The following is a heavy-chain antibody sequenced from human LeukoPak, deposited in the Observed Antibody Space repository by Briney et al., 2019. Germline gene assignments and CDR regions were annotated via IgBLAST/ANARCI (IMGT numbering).Heavy chain of an antibody. Sequence: GGSLRLSCAASGFTFSSYWMSWVRQAPGKGLEWVANIKQDGSEKYYVDSVKGRFTISRDNAKNSLYLQMNSLRAEDTAVYYCARRLTRGYCSGGSCDAQGYNWFDPWGQGTLVTVSS. CDR1: GFTFSSYW. V-gene: IGHV3-7*01. CDR2: IKQDGSEK. J-gene: IGHJ5*02. CDR3: ARRLTRGYCSGGSCDAQGYNWFDP. D-gene: IGHD2-15*01.